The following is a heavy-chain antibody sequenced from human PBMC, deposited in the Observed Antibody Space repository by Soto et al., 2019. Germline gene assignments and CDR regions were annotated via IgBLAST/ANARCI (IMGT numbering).Heavy chain of an antibody. J-gene: IGHJ6*03. D-gene: IGHD3-16*01. CDR2: VYYTGST. CDR3: ARTVLGPNLLADSFVDYYYYMDV. V-gene: IGHV4-59*08. CDR1: GCSISNIY. Sequence: SETLSLTCTVSGCSISNIYWSWIRQPPGKGREWMGYVYYTGSTSYNPSLKRRVTFSADSSRGQFSLRLTSVTAADTAVYYCARTVLGPNLLADSFVDYYYYMDVWGQGTTVTVSS.